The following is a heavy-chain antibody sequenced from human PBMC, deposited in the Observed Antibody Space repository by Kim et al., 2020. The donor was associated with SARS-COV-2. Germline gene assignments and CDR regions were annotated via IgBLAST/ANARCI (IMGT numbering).Heavy chain of an antibody. V-gene: IGHV4-4*02. D-gene: IGHD3-16*01. J-gene: IGHJ6*02. Sequence: SETLSLTCAVSGGSISSSNWWSWVRQPPGKGLEWIGEIYHSGSTNYNPSLKSRVTISVDKSKNQFSLKLSSVTAADTAVYYCAVLEGGAAGRSTYYYYYGMDVWGQGNTVTVSS. CDR2: IYHSGST. CDR3: AVLEGGAAGRSTYYYYYGMDV. CDR1: GGSISSSNW.